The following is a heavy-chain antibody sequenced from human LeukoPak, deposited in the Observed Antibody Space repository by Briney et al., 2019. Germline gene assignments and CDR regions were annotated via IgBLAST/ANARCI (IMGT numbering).Heavy chain of an antibody. CDR2: IYYSGST. V-gene: IGHV4-31*03. D-gene: IGHD3-10*01. CDR1: GGSISSGGYY. Sequence: SETLSLTCTVSGGSISSGGYYWSWIRQHPGKGLEWIGYIYYSGSTYYNPSLKSRVTISVGTSKNQFSLKLSSVTAADTAVYYCARVTPYGVRGVNNWFDPWGQGTLVTVSS. CDR3: ARVTPYGVRGVNNWFDP. J-gene: IGHJ5*02.